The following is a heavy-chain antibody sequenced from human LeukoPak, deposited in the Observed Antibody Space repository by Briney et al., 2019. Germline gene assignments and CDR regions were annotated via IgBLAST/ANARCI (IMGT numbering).Heavy chain of an antibody. CDR3: ATGSSGYYVY. CDR1: RFTFSIYA. V-gene: IGHV3-23*01. J-gene: IGHJ4*02. CDR2: ITGSGGST. Sequence: GGSLRLSCAASRFTFSIYAMNWVRQAPGKGLEWVSAITGSGGSTYYADSVKGRFTISRDNSKNTLYLQMNSLRAEDTAVYYCATGSSGYYVYWGQGTLVTVSS. D-gene: IGHD3-22*01.